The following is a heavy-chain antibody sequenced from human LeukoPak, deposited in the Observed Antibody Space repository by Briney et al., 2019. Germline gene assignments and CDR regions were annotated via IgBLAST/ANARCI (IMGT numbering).Heavy chain of an antibody. CDR2: IYSGGST. D-gene: IGHD3-22*01. V-gene: IGHV3-66*02. CDR1: GFTVSSNY. CDR3: ARVPIYDSLYYFDY. Sequence: PGGSLRLSCAASGFTVSSNYMSWVRQAPGKGLEWVSVIYSGGSTYYADSVKGRFTISRDNSKNTLYLQMNSLRAEDTAVYYRARVPIYDSLYYFDYWGQGTLVTVSS. J-gene: IGHJ4*02.